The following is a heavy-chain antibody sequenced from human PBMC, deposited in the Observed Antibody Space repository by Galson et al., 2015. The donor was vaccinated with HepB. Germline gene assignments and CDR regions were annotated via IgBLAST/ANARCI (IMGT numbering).Heavy chain of an antibody. CDR3: ANTYYDIYDP. CDR1: GGTSSSYA. Sequence: SVKVSCKASGGTSSSYAISWVRQAPGQGLEWMGRIIPILGIANYAQKFQGRVTITADKSTSTAYMELSSLRSEDTAVSYCANTYYDIYDPWGQGTLVTVSS. V-gene: IGHV1-69*04. CDR2: IIPILGIA. J-gene: IGHJ5*02. D-gene: IGHD3-9*01.